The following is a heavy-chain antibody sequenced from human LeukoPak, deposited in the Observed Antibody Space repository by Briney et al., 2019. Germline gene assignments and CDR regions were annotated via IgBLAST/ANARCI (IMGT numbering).Heavy chain of an antibody. Sequence: ASVKVSCKASGYTFTSYGISWVRQAPRQGLEWMGWISAYNGNTNYAQKLQGRVTMTTDTSTSTAYMELRSLRSDDTAVYHCAREGAYYGSGTNQYFDYWGQGTLVTVSS. CDR3: AREGAYYGSGTNQYFDY. D-gene: IGHD3-10*01. J-gene: IGHJ4*02. CDR1: GYTFTSYG. V-gene: IGHV1-18*01. CDR2: ISAYNGNT.